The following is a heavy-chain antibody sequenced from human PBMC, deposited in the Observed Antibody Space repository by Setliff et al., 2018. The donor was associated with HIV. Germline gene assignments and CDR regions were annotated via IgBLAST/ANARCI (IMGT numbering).Heavy chain of an antibody. Sequence: ASVKVSCKASGYTFSDYYMHWVRQAPGQGLEWMGWINPNSGGTNYAQKFQGRVNMTRDTSVSTTYMELSRLRSDDTAVYYCARDPGYKSTWYGVFDIWGQGTMVSVSS. CDR3: ARDPGYKSTWYGVFDI. CDR2: INPNSGGT. CDR1: GYTFSDYY. D-gene: IGHD6-13*01. J-gene: IGHJ3*02. V-gene: IGHV1-2*02.